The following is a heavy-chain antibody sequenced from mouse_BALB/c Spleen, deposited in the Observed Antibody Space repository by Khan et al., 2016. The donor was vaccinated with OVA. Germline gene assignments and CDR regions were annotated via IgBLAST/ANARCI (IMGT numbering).Heavy chain of an antibody. CDR2: ISSYYGDP. Sequence: QVQLQQSGAELVRPGVSLKISCKGSGYTFTDYVMHWVKQSHAKSLEWIGVISSYYGDPDYNQKFKGKATMTVDRSSSTAYMELARLTSEDSAIYYCARGGKFAYWGQGTLVTVSA. J-gene: IGHJ3*01. CDR1: GYTFTDYV. CDR3: ARGGKFAY. V-gene: IGHV1S137*01. D-gene: IGHD1-1*02.